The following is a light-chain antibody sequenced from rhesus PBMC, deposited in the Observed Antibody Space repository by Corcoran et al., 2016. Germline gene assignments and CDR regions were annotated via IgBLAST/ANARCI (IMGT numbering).Light chain of an antibody. Sequence: DIQMTQSPSSLSASVGDTVTITCRASQGISSYLNWFQQKPGKAPKLLIYDASSLESGVPSRFSGSGSGIDFTLTISSLQPEDFAAYYCLQHNSYPWTFGQGTKGEIK. CDR3: LQHNSYPWT. V-gene: IGKV1-28*03. CDR2: DAS. J-gene: IGKJ1*01. CDR1: QGISSY.